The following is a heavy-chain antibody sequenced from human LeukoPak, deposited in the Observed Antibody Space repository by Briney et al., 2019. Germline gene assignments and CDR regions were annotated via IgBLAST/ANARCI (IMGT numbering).Heavy chain of an antibody. CDR3: ARGAYSSGWTPFDY. J-gene: IGHJ4*02. V-gene: IGHV3-74*01. CDR2: INSDGSST. D-gene: IGHD6-25*01. Sequence: PGGSLRLSCAASGFTFSSYWMHWVRQAPGKGLVWVSRINSDGSSTSSADSVKGRFTISRDNAKNTLYLQMNSLRAEDTAVYYCARGAYSSGWTPFDYWGQGTLVTVSS. CDR1: GFTFSSYW.